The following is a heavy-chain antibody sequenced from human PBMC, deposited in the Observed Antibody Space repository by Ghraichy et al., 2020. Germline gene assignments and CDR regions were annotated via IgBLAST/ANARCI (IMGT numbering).Heavy chain of an antibody. CDR1: GYTFTSYA. D-gene: IGHD2-2*01. CDR3: ARGACSSTSCRNPYGMDV. V-gene: IGHV1-3*01. J-gene: IGHJ6*02. Sequence: ASVKVSCKASGYTFTSYAMHWVRQAPGQRLEWMGWINAANGNTKYSQKFQGRVTITRDTSASTAYMELSSLRSEDTAVYYCARGACSSTSCRNPYGMDVWGQGTTVTVSS. CDR2: INAANGNT.